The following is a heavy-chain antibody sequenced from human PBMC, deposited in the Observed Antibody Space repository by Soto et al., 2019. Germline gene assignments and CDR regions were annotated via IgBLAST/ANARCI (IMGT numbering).Heavy chain of an antibody. CDR1: GFTFSSYG. V-gene: IGHV3-30*18. J-gene: IGHJ6*02. CDR3: SKDNYYDFWSGYYYYGMDV. CDR2: ISYYGCIK. D-gene: IGHD3-3*01. Sequence: PGGSLRLSCAASGFTFSSYGMHWVRQAPGKGLDLLVVISYYGCIKYYAVSVKGRFTISRDNSKNTLYLQMNSLRAEDTAVYYCSKDNYYDFWSGYYYYGMDVWGQGTTVTVSS.